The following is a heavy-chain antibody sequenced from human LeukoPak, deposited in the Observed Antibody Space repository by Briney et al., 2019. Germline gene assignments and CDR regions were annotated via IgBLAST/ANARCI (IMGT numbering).Heavy chain of an antibody. CDR2: ISYDGSNK. CDR3: ARSFMSDYMDV. D-gene: IGHD3-10*02. CDR1: GFTFSSYA. Sequence: GGSLRLSCAASGFTFSSYAMHWVRQAPGKGLEWVAVISYDGSNKYYADSVKGRFTISRDNSKNTLYLQMNSLRAEDTAVYYCARSFMSDYMDVWGKGTTVTVSS. V-gene: IGHV3-30*01. J-gene: IGHJ6*03.